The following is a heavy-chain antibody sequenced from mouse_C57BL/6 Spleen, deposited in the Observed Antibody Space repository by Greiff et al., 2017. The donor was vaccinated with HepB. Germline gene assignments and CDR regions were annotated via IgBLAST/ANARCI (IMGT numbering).Heavy chain of an antibody. J-gene: IGHJ3*01. CDR2: IDPSDSYT. CDR1: DYTFTSYW. D-gene: IGHD2-4*01. Sequence: QVQLKQPGAELVMPGASVKLSCKASDYTFTSYWMHWVKQRPGQGLEWIGEIDPSDSYTNYNQKFKGKSTLTVDKSSSTAYMQLSSLTSEDSAVYYCARRGLRQDFAYWGQGTLVTVSA. CDR3: ARRGLRQDFAY. V-gene: IGHV1-69*01.